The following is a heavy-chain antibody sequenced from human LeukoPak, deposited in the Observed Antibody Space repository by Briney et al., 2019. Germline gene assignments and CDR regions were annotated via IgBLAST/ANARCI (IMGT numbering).Heavy chain of an antibody. D-gene: IGHD3-16*01. V-gene: IGHV4-59*01. CDR2: IYYSGST. Sequence: PSETLSLTCTVSGGSISSYYWSWTQQPPGKGLEWIGYIYYSGSTNYNPSLKSRVTISVDTSKNQFSLKLSSVTAADTAVYYCASGGWSYFDYWGQGTLVTVSS. CDR3: ASGGWSYFDY. J-gene: IGHJ4*02. CDR1: GGSISSYY.